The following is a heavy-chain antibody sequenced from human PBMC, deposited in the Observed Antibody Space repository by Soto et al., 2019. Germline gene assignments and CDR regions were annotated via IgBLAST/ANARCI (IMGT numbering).Heavy chain of an antibody. CDR2: SGNT. CDR3: ARGADDFSSGYYYEY. J-gene: IGHJ4*02. CDR1: GYTFSRHG. D-gene: IGHD3-3*01. V-gene: IGHV1-18*04. Sequence: QVQLVQSGAEVKKPGASVTVSCKASGYTFSRHGISWVRQAPGQGLEWMAWSGNTNYAQKFQGRLTLTTNPSTRTAYMELRSLRSDDTAVYYCARGADDFSSGYYYEYWGQGTLGTVSS.